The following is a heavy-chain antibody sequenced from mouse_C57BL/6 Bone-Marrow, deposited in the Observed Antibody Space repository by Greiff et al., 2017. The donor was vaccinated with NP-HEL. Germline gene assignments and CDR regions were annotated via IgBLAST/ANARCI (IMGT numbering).Heavy chain of an antibody. Sequence: EVQLQESGGGLVQPGGSLSLSCAASGFTFTDYYMSWVRQPPGKALEWLGFIRNKANGYTTEYSASVKGRFTISRDNSQNILYLQMNALRAEDSATYYCARRHLRSLYFDYWGQGTTLTVSS. CDR2: IRNKANGYTT. CDR1: GFTFTDYY. V-gene: IGHV7-3*01. CDR3: ARRHLRSLYFDY. J-gene: IGHJ2*01. D-gene: IGHD1-1*01.